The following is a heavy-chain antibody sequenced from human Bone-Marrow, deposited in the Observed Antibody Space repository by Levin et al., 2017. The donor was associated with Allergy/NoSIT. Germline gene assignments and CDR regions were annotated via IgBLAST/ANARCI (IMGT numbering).Heavy chain of an antibody. CDR3: ARSTFGRLPDF. Sequence: ASETLSLTCIVSGASISNYYWHWIRQPPGKGLEWIGYIYHSGHTNYNPSLKSRLTMSLDTSKNHFSLKLSSVTAADRAVYYCARSTFGRLPDFWGQGTLVTVSS. CDR2: IYHSGHT. J-gene: IGHJ4*02. D-gene: IGHD3-16*01. CDR1: GASISNYY. V-gene: IGHV4-59*01.